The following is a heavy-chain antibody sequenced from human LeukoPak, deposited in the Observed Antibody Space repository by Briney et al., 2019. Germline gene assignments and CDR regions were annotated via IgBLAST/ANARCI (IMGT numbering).Heavy chain of an antibody. D-gene: IGHD6-19*01. Sequence: GGSLRLSCAVAGFTVGTEYMSWVRQAPGKGLEWVSVIYSGGTTKYADSVKGRFFISRDNSKNTLYLQVNSLRVEDSAVYYCARAVAVAGDWDWFDAWGQGTLVTVSS. CDR3: ARAVAVAGDWDWFDA. J-gene: IGHJ5*02. CDR2: IYSGGTT. V-gene: IGHV3-66*01. CDR1: GFTVGTEY.